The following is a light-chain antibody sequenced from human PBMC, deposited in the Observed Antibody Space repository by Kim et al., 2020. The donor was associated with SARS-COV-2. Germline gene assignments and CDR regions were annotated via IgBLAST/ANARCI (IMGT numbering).Light chain of an antibody. J-gene: IGKJ2*03. CDR2: EAS. CDR3: QHYSSIPYS. CDR1: HDISKY. Sequence: ASVGDRVIITCQASHDISKYLNWYQQKPGRAPKLLIYEASNLETGVPSRFSGRGSETVFTFTISSLQPEDIATYYCQHYSSIPYSFGQGTKVDIK. V-gene: IGKV1-33*01.